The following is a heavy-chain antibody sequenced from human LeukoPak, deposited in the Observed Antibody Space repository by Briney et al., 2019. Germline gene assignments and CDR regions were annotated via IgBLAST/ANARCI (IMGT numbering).Heavy chain of an antibody. J-gene: IGHJ6*03. CDR1: GFIFSSYS. D-gene: IGHD3-10*01. V-gene: IGHV3-48*01. CDR2: ISGSTI. Sequence: GGSLRLSCAASGFIFSSYSMNWVRQAPGKGLEWVSYISGSTICYADSVKGRFTISRDNAKNSLYLQMSSLRAEDTAVYYCARDSYYYYMDVWGKGTTVTVSS. CDR3: ARDSYYYYMDV.